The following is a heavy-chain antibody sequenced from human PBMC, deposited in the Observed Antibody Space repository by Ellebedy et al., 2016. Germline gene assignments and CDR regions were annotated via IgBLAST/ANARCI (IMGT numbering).Heavy chain of an antibody. CDR2: IYYSGST. CDR1: GGSISSSSYY. CDR3: ARQGPPYDILTGYYEPYWFDP. D-gene: IGHD3-9*01. J-gene: IGHJ5*02. V-gene: IGHV4-39*07. Sequence: SETLSLTXTVSGGSISSSSYYWGWIRQPPGKGLEWIGSIYYSGSTYYNPSLKSRVTISVDTSKNQFSLKLSSVTAADTAVYYCARQGPPYDILTGYYEPYWFDPWGQGTLVTVSS.